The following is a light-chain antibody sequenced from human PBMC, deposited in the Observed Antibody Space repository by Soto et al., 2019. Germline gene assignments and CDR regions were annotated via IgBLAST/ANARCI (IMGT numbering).Light chain of an antibody. CDR2: EGS. V-gene: IGLV2-23*01. CDR3: CSYAGSSTWV. J-gene: IGLJ2*01. CDR1: SSDVGSYNL. Sequence: QSALTQHASVSGSPGQSITISCTGTSSDVGSYNLVSWYQQHPGKAPKLMIYEGSKRPSGVSNRFSGSKSGNTASLTISGRQAEDEADYYCCSYAGSSTWVFGGGTKVTVL.